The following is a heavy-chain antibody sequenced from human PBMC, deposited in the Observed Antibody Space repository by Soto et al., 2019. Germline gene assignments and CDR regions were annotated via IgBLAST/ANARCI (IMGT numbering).Heavy chain of an antibody. CDR2: INPSGGST. CDR3: ARDRYCSSTSCSPNNWFDP. J-gene: IGHJ5*02. V-gene: IGHV1-46*01. D-gene: IGHD2-2*01. CDR1: GYTFTSYY. Sequence: QLQLVQSGAEVKKPGASVKVSCKASGYTFTSYYMHWVRQAPGQGLEWMGIINPSGGSTSYAQKFHGRVTMTRDTSTSTVYMELSSLRSDDTAVYYCARDRYCSSTSCSPNNWFDPWGQGTLVTVSS.